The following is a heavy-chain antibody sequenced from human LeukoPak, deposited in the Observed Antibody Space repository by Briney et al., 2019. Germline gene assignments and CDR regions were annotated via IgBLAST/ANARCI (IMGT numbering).Heavy chain of an antibody. CDR3: ARHRGNYFDY. CDR2: MYHSGST. D-gene: IGHD3-10*01. J-gene: IGHJ4*02. Sequence: SETLSLTCAVSGYSIISGHYWGWIRQPPGKGLEWIGSMYHSGSTYYNPSLKSRVTISVDTSKNQFSLRLSSVTAADTAVYYFARHRGNYFDYWGQGTLVTVSS. CDR1: GYSIISGHY. V-gene: IGHV4-38-2*01.